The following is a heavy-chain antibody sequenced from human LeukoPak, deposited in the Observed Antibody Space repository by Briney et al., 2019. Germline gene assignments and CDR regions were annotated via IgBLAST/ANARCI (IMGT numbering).Heavy chain of an antibody. V-gene: IGHV3-23*01. Sequence: GGSLRLSCAASGFTFSSYAMSWVRPAPGKGLEWVSAIRGSGGSTYYADSAKGRFTISRDNFKNTLYLQKNSLRAEDTAVYYCAKGGVCGGDCKGVFDYWGQGTLVTVSS. D-gene: IGHD2-21*02. CDR3: AKGGVCGGDCKGVFDY. J-gene: IGHJ4*02. CDR1: GFTFSSYA. CDR2: IRGSGGST.